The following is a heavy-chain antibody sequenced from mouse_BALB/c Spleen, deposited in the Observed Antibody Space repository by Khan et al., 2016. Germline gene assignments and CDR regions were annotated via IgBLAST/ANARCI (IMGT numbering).Heavy chain of an antibody. CDR2: INTETGEP. V-gene: IGHV9-2-1*01. CDR3: DRPDDYDGFAY. J-gene: IGHJ3*01. Sequence: QIQLVQSGPELKKPGETVKISCKASGYTFTDYSMHWVKQAPGKGLKWMGWINTETGEPTYADDFKGRFAFSLETSASTAYLQINNLKNEDTATYLCDRPDDYDGFAYWGQGNLVTVYA. CDR1: GYTFTDYS. D-gene: IGHD2-4*01.